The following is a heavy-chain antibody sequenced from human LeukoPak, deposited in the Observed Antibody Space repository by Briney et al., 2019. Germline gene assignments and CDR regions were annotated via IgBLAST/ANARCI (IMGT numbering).Heavy chain of an antibody. CDR3: ARGGRYFDWFYYYYGMDV. CDR2: IKQDGSEK. Sequence: PGGSLRLSCAASGFTFSDYYMSWIRQAPGKGLEWVANIKQDGSEKYYVDSVKGRFTISRDNAKNSLYLQMNSLRAGDTAVYYCARGGRYFDWFYYYYGMDVWGQGTTVTVSS. V-gene: IGHV3-7*01. J-gene: IGHJ6*02. CDR1: GFTFSDYY. D-gene: IGHD3-9*01.